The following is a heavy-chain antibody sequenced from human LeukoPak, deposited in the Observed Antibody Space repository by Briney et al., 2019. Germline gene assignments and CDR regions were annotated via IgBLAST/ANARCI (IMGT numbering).Heavy chain of an antibody. D-gene: IGHD3/OR15-3a*01. CDR2: LKSKADGGTA. CDR3: TTDGQS. V-gene: IGHV3-15*01. J-gene: IGHJ4*02. CDR1: GFTFSNAW. Sequence: PGGSLRLSCAASGFTFSNAWMGWVRQAPGKGLEWVGRLKSKADGGTADLTAPVKDRFTISRDDSKNTLYLQMDNLKTDDTAVYYCTTDGQSWGQGTLVTVSS.